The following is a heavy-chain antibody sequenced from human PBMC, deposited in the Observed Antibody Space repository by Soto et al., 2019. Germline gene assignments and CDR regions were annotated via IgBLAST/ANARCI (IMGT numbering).Heavy chain of an antibody. CDR1: GGTFSSYA. CDR2: IIPIFGTA. D-gene: IGHD2-2*02. CDR3: ARGYCSSTSCYMPWFDP. Sequence: SVKVSCKASGGTFSSYAISWVRQAPGQGLEWMGGIIPIFGTANYAQKFQGRVTMTRDTSISTAYMELSRLRSDDTAVYYCARGYCSSTSCYMPWFDPWGQGTLVTVSS. V-gene: IGHV1-69*05. J-gene: IGHJ5*02.